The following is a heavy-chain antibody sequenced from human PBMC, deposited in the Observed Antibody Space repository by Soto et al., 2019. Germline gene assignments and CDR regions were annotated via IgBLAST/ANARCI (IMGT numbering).Heavy chain of an antibody. CDR1: GGTFSSYA. J-gene: IGHJ2*01. CDR3: VKADSSDWYYYSDL. D-gene: IGHD6-19*01. V-gene: IGHV1-69*01. CDR2: IIPIFGTA. Sequence: QVQLVQSGAEVKKPGSSVKVSCKASGGTFSSYAISWVRQAPGQGLEWMGGIIPIFGTANYAQKFQGRVTITADQSTSTAYTELSNERSDDTVVYYCVKADSSDWYYYSDLWCRGTLVTVSS.